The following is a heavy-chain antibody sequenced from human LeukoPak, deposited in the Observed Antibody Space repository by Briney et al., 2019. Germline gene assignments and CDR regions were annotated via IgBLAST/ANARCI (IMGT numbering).Heavy chain of an antibody. CDR3: ARGLMDCSSTSCDY. CDR1: GGSFSGHY. Sequence: PSETLSLTCAVYGGSFSGHYWSWIRQPPGKGLEWIGEINHSGSTNYNPSLKSRVTISVDTSKNQFSLKLSSVTAADTAVYYCARGLMDCSSTSCDYWGQGTLVTVSS. D-gene: IGHD2-2*01. V-gene: IGHV4-34*01. CDR2: INHSGST. J-gene: IGHJ4*02.